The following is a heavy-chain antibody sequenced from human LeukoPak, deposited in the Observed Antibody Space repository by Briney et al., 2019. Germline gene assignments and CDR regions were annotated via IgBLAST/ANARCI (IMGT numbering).Heavy chain of an antibody. D-gene: IGHD6-19*01. J-gene: IGHJ4*02. CDR1: GYTFTSYG. CDR2: ISAYNGNT. CDR3: ARDESEQWLVHSGY. Sequence: ASVKVSCKASGYTFTSYGISWVRQAPGQGLEWMGWISAYNGNTNYAQKLQGRVTMTTDTSTSTAYMELRSLRSDDTAVYYCARDESEQWLVHSGYWGQGTLVTVSS. V-gene: IGHV1-18*01.